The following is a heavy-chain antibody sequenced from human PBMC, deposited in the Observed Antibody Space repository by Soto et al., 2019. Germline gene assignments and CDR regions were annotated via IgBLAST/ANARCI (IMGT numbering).Heavy chain of an antibody. V-gene: IGHV1-18*01. CDR3: AXGPTXXYDNSANYFLDY. D-gene: IGHD3-22*01. CDR2: ISTYNGNT. CDR1: GYTFITYG. J-gene: IGHJ4*02. Sequence: QVQLVQSGAEVKKPGASVKVSCKASGYTFITYGVSWVRQAPGQGLDWLGWISTYNGNTRYAERLQGRXTMTXDTXXXXXXXXXXXXXXXXXXXXXXAXGPTXXYDNSANYFLDYWGQGTXVTVXS.